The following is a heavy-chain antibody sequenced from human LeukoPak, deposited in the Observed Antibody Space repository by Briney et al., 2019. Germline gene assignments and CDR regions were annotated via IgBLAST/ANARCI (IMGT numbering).Heavy chain of an antibody. CDR2: MNPNSGNT. CDR1: GYTFTSYD. J-gene: IGHJ3*02. V-gene: IGHV1-8*01. D-gene: IGHD3-3*02. Sequence: ASVKVSCKASGYTFTSYDINWVRQATGQGLEWMGWMNPNSGNTGYAQKFQGRVTMTRSTSISTAYMELSSLRSEDTAVYYCASGISPVAAFDIWGQGTMVTVSS. CDR3: ASGISPVAAFDI.